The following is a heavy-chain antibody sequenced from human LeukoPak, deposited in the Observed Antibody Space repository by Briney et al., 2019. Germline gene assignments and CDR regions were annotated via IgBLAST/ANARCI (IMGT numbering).Heavy chain of an antibody. Sequence: PSETLSLTCTVSGGSISSYYWSWIRQPPGKGLEWIGYIYYSGSTNYNPSLKSRVTISVDTSKNQFSLELSSVTAADTAVYYCARDSIAVAGDYYYYYMDVWGKGTTVTVSS. V-gene: IGHV4-59*01. D-gene: IGHD6-19*01. J-gene: IGHJ6*03. CDR3: ARDSIAVAGDYYYYYMDV. CDR1: GGSISSYY. CDR2: IYYSGST.